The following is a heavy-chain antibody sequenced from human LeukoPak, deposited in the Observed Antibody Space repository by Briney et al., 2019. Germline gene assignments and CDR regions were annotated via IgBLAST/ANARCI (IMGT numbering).Heavy chain of an antibody. D-gene: IGHD3-9*01. CDR2: INSDGSST. J-gene: IGHJ4*02. Sequence: GGSLRLSCAASGFTFSSYWMHWVRQAPGKGLVWVSRINSDGSSTSYADSVKGRFTISRDNAKNTLYLQMNSLRAEDTAVYYCARENYDILTGPFDYWGQGTLVTVSS. CDR1: GFTFSSYW. CDR3: ARENYDILTGPFDY. V-gene: IGHV3-74*01.